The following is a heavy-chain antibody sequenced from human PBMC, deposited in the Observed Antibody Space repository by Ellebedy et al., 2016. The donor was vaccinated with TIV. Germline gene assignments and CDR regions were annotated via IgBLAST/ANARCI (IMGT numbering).Heavy chain of an antibody. J-gene: IGHJ4*02. CDR3: ARGYEGGFDH. CDR2: INSDGSST. D-gene: IGHD5-12*01. V-gene: IGHV3-74*01. Sequence: GESLKISCAASGFTFSSYWMHWVRQAPGKGLVWVSRINSDGSSTSYADSVKGRFTISRDNAKNTLYLQMNSLRAEDTAVYYCARGYEGGFDHWGQGTLVTVSS. CDR1: GFTFSSYW.